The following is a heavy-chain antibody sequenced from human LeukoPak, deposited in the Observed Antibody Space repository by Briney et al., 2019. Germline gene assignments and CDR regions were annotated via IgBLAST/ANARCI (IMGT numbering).Heavy chain of an antibody. J-gene: IGHJ6*02. CDR1: GGSITTYY. Sequence: SETLSLTCTVSGGSITTYYWSWIRQPPGKGLEWIWYIYYSRSTMYNPSLKSRVTISIDTSKNQLSLKVNSVTAADTAVYYCARHDDIAVFRYGLDVWGQGTTVTVSS. V-gene: IGHV4-59*08. CDR3: ARHDDIAVFRYGLDV. D-gene: IGHD6-19*01. CDR2: IYYSRST.